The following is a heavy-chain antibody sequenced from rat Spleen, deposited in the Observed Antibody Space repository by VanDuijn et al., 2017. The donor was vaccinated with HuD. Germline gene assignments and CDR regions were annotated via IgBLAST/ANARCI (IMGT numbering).Heavy chain of an antibody. Sequence: EVQLVESDGGLVQPGRSLKLSCAASGFTFSDYNMAWVRQSPKKGLEWVSTIIYDGSRTFYRDSVKGRFTISRDNAKSTLYLQMDSLRSEDTATYYCATGPRILRLDWFVYWGQGTLVTVSS. V-gene: IGHV5S10*01. CDR1: GFTFSDYN. J-gene: IGHJ3*01. D-gene: IGHD1-6*01. CDR2: IIYDGSRT. CDR3: ATGPRILRLDWFVY.